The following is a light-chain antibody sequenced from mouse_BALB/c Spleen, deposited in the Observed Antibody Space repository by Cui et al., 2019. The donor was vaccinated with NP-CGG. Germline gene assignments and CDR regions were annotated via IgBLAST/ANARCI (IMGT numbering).Light chain of an antibody. CDR2: GTN. CDR1: TGAVTTSNY. Sequence: HAALIQETPLTTSPGETVTLTCRSSTGAVTTSNYANWVQEKPDHLFTGLIGGTNNRAPGVPARFSGSLIGDKAALTITGTQTEDEAIYFCALWYSNHWVFGGGTKLTVL. J-gene: IGLJ1*01. CDR3: ALWYSNHWV. V-gene: IGLV1*01.